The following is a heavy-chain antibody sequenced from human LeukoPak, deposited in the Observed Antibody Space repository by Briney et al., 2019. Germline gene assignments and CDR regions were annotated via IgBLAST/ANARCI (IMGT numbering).Heavy chain of an antibody. D-gene: IGHD2-2*01. CDR3: AKRPSQSSVVVPSEYFQH. Sequence: GGSLRLSCAASGFTFSSYAMSWVRQAPGKGLEWVSAISGSGGSTYYADSVKGRFTISRDNSKNTLYLQMNSLRAEDTAVYYCAKRPSQSSVVVPSEYFQHWGQGTLVTVSS. CDR1: GFTFSSYA. V-gene: IGHV3-23*01. J-gene: IGHJ1*01. CDR2: ISGSGGST.